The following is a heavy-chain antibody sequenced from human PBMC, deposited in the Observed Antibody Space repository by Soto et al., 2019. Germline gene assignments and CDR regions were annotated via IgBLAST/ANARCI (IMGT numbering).Heavy chain of an antibody. D-gene: IGHD2-8*01. CDR3: ARAAVYQPPTKSYFYGMDV. CDR1: GGTFSSYA. V-gene: IGHV1-69*05. Sequence: SVKVSCKASGGTFSSYAISWVRQAPGQGLEWMGGIIPIFGTANYAQKLQGRVTTSRDTSASTAYMELSRLKSEDTAMYYCARAAVYQPPTKSYFYGMDVWGQGTTVTVSS. J-gene: IGHJ6*02. CDR2: IIPIFGTA.